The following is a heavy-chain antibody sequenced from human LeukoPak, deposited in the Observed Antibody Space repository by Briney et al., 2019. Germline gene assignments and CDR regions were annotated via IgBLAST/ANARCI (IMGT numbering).Heavy chain of an antibody. CDR1: GYTFTSYY. Sequence: ASVKVSCKASGYTFTSYYMHWVRQAPGQGLEWMGIINPSGGSTSYAQKFQGRVTMTRHMSTSTVYMELSSLRSEDTAVYYCARGSPWAALVYWGQGTLVTVSS. CDR2: INPSGGST. D-gene: IGHD5-18*01. J-gene: IGHJ4*02. CDR3: ARGSPWAALVY. V-gene: IGHV1-46*01.